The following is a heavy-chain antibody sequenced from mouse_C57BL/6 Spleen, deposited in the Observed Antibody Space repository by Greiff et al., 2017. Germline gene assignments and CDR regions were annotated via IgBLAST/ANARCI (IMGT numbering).Heavy chain of an antibody. D-gene: IGHD1-1*01. J-gene: IGHJ2*01. CDR1: GFTFSSYA. V-gene: IGHV5-9-1*02. Sequence: VQLKESGEGLVKPGGSLKLSCAASGFTFSSYAMSWVRQTPEKRLEWVAYISSGGDYIYYADTVKGRFTISRDNARNTLYLQMSSLKSEDTAMYYCTRGPTTVVATPFDYWGQGTTLTVSS. CDR2: ISSGGDYI. CDR3: TRGPTTVVATPFDY.